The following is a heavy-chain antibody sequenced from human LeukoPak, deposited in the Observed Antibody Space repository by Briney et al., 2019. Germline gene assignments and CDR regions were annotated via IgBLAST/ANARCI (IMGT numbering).Heavy chain of an antibody. D-gene: IGHD2-2*01. CDR2: TWYDGSNK. J-gene: IGHJ6*02. CDR1: GFIFSSYG. CDR3: ARGGHCSTTSCSNYDGMDV. Sequence: GGSLRLSCAASGFIFSSYGMQWVRQAPGKGLEWVAATWYDGSNKYYADSVKGRFTISRDNSKNTLYLQMNSLRAEDTAVYFCARGGHCSTTSCSNYDGMDVWGQGTTLTVSS. V-gene: IGHV3-33*01.